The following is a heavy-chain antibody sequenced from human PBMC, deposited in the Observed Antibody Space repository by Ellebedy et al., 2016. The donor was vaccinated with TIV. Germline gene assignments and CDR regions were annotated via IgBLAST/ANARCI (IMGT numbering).Heavy chain of an antibody. Sequence: PGGSLRLSCAASGFTFSDYYMSWIRQAPGKGLERVSYISSSSSYTNYADSVKGRFTISRDNAKNSLYLQMNSLRAEDTAVYYCARVARLKTYAGYWGQGTLVTVSS. J-gene: IGHJ4*02. CDR3: ARVARLKTYAGY. CDR2: ISSSSSYT. CDR1: GFTFSDYY. V-gene: IGHV3-11*06. D-gene: IGHD4-17*01.